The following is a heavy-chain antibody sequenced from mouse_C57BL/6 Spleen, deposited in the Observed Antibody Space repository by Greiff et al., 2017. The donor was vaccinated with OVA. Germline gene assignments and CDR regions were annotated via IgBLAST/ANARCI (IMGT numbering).Heavy chain of an antibody. CDR1: GFTFSDYG. CDR3: ARKAYDPLYYAMDD. Sequence: EVKLMESGGGLVKPGGSLKLSCAASGFTFSDYGMHWVRQAPEKGLEWVAYISRGSSTIYYADTVQGRFTISRDNAKTTLFLQMTSLRSEDTAMYYGARKAYDPLYYAMDDWGQGTSGTVSS. V-gene: IGHV5-17*01. CDR2: ISRGSSTI. J-gene: IGHJ4*01. D-gene: IGHD2-3*01.